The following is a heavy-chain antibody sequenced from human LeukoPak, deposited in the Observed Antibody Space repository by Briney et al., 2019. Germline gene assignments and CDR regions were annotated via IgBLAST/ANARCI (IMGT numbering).Heavy chain of an antibody. Sequence: GGSLRLSCETSGFTFNKAWMSWVRQAPGKGLEWVSAISGSGGSTYYADSVKGRFTVSRDNSKNTLYLQMNGLRAEDTAVYYCAKFDYYDSSGLDYWGQGTLVTVSS. CDR2: ISGSGGST. D-gene: IGHD3-22*01. CDR3: AKFDYYDSSGLDY. CDR1: GFTFNKAW. V-gene: IGHV3-23*01. J-gene: IGHJ4*02.